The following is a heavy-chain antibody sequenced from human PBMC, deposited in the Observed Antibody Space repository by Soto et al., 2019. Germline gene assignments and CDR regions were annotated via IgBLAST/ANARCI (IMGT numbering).Heavy chain of an antibody. D-gene: IGHD3-10*01. V-gene: IGHV3-23*01. J-gene: IGHJ1*01. Sequence: PGGSLRLSCAASGFPFGTTYISWVRQAPGEGLEWVSTIDGSGGITFYADSVKGQFTITRDNSRNTEYLQMNSLRGDDTALYFCVKDSVRFNAWGQGALVTGSS. CDR2: IDGSGGIT. CDR3: VKDSVRFNA. CDR1: GFPFGTTY.